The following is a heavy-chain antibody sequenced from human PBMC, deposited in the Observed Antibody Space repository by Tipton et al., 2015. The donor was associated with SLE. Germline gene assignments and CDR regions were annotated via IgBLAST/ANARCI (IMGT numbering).Heavy chain of an antibody. Sequence: TLSLTCTVSGGSISSGGYYWSWIRQHPGKGLEWIGYIYYSGSTYYNPSLKSRVTISVNTSRNQFSLRLSSVTAADTVVYYCARTPSFTSGTDWGQGTLVTVSS. CDR3: ARTPSFTSGTD. CDR2: IYYSGST. J-gene: IGHJ4*01. CDR1: GGSISSGGYY. V-gene: IGHV4-31*03. D-gene: IGHD1-14*01.